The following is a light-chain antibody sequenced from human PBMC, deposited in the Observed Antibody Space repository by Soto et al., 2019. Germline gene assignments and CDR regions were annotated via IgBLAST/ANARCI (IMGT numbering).Light chain of an antibody. CDR3: SAWDDSLSGPV. CDR2: STD. Sequence: QSVLTQPPSASGTPGQRVTISCSGSTSNIGTNYIYWYQQLPGTAPKLVVYSTDRRPSGVPGRFSGSKSGTSAFLAITGLRSEDEANYYCSAWDDSLSGPVFGGGTKLPS. V-gene: IGLV1-47*02. J-gene: IGLJ2*01. CDR1: TSNIGTNY.